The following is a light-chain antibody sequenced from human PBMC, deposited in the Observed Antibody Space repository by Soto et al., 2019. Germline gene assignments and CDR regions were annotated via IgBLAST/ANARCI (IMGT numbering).Light chain of an antibody. CDR2: AAS. CDR3: QQYTTYPWT. CDR1: QDISNN. V-gene: IGKV1-16*02. Sequence: DIQMTQSPSSLSASVGDRVTITCRASQDISNNLAWFQQKPGTAPKSLIYAASNLQSGVPSKFSGSGSGTDFSLTIGSLQPEDFATYYCQQYTTYPWTFGQGTKVEIK. J-gene: IGKJ1*01.